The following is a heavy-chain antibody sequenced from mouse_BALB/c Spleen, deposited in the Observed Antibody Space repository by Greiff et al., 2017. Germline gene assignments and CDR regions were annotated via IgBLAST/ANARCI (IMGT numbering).Heavy chain of an antibody. CDR3: ARSYGNYNAMDY. J-gene: IGHJ4*01. D-gene: IGHD2-10*02. Sequence: EVKLMESGPGLVEPSQPLSLTCTVTGYSITSDYAWNWIRQLPGNKLEWMDYISYSGSTSYNPPLKSRVSITRDTSKNQFFLQLNSVTTEDTATNCCARSYGNYNAMDYGGQGTPVTVSS. CDR2: ISYSGST. V-gene: IGHV3-2*02. CDR1: GYSITSDYA.